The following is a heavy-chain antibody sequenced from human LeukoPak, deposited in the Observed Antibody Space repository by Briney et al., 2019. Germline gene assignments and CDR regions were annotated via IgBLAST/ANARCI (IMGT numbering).Heavy chain of an antibody. Sequence: PSETLSLTCAVYGGSFKEFYWSWIRQSPEKGLEWIGEINHTGGVAYNPALKSRVTISVDTSKNQFSLKLTSVTAADTAVYYCARHSVLRYVYGMDVWGQGTTVTVSS. J-gene: IGHJ6*02. CDR2: INHTGGV. CDR1: GGSFKEFY. CDR3: ARHSVLRYVYGMDV. V-gene: IGHV4-34*01. D-gene: IGHD3-16*01.